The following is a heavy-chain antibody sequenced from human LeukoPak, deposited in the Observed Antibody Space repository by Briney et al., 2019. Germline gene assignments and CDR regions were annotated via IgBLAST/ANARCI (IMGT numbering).Heavy chain of an antibody. V-gene: IGHV4-39*01. CDR1: GGSISSGSYY. D-gene: IGHD3-10*01. J-gene: IGHJ5*02. CDR2: IYYSGST. Sequence: SGTLSLTCTVSGGSISSGSYYWGWIRQPPGKGLEWIGNIYYSGSTSYNPSLKSRVTISVDTSKNQFSLKLTSVTAADTAVYYCARHDYYGSLNWFDPWGQGTLITVSS. CDR3: ARHDYYGSLNWFDP.